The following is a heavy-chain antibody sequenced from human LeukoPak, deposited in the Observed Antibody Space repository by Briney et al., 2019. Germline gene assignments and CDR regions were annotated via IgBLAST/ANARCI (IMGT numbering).Heavy chain of an antibody. CDR2: IKQDGSEM. CDR3: ARGGSGYGDYYYFYGMDV. J-gene: IGHJ6*02. Sequence: GGSLRLSCAASGFTFSGYWMSWVRQAPGKGLEWVANIKQDGSEMHYLDSVKGRFIISRDNAKNSLYLQMNSLRDEDTAVYYCARGGSGYGDYYYFYGMDVWGQGTTVTVSS. CDR1: GFTFSGYW. V-gene: IGHV3-7*01. D-gene: IGHD3-22*01.